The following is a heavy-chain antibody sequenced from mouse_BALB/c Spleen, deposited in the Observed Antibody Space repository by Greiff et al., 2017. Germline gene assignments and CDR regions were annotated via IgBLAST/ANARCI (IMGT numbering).Heavy chain of an antibody. CDR3: ARHDYYRSGRSFDY. J-gene: IGHJ2*01. Sequence: DVMLVESGGDLVKPGGSLKLSCAASGFTFSSYGMSWVRQTPDKRLEWVATISSGGSYTYYPDSVKGRFTISRDNAKNTLYLQMSSLKSEDTAMYYCARHDYYRSGRSFDYWGQGTTLTVSS. V-gene: IGHV5-6*02. CDR2: ISSGGSYT. CDR1: GFTFSSYG. D-gene: IGHD2-14*01.